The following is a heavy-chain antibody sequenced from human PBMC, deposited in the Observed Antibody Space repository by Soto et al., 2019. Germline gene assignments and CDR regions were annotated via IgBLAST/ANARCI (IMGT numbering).Heavy chain of an antibody. J-gene: IGHJ4*02. V-gene: IGHV4-30-4*01. CDR3: SRVFDYYDSSGYYYEGDYFDY. D-gene: IGHD3-22*01. CDR2: IYYSGST. CDR1: GGSISSGDYY. Sequence: SETLSLTCTVSGGSISSGDYYWSWIRQPPGKGLEWIGYIYYSGSTYYNPSLKSRVTISVDTSKNQFSLKLSSVTAADTAVYYCSRVFDYYDSSGYYYEGDYFDYWGQGTLVTVSS.